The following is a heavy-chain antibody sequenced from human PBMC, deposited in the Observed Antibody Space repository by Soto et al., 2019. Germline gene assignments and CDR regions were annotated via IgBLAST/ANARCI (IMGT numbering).Heavy chain of an antibody. CDR1: GFTFSSYG. Sequence: QVQLVESGGGVVQPGRSLRLTCAASGFTFSSYGMHWVRQAPGKGLEWVAVISYDGSNKYYADSVKGRFTISRDNSKNTLYLQMNSLRAEDTAVYYCAKDFSASYNGMDVWGQGTTVTVSS. CDR3: AKDFSASYNGMDV. D-gene: IGHD1-26*01. J-gene: IGHJ6*02. CDR2: ISYDGSNK. V-gene: IGHV3-30*18.